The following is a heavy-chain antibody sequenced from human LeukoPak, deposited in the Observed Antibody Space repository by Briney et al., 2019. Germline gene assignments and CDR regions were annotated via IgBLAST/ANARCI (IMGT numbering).Heavy chain of an antibody. V-gene: IGHV1-69*04. CDR2: IIPILGIA. J-gene: IGHJ4*02. CDR3: ARDMYYYDSSGYLLL. D-gene: IGHD3-22*01. Sequence: GASVKVSCKASGGTFSSYAISWVRQAPGQGLEWMGRIIPILGIANYAQKFQGRVTITADKSTSTAYMELSRLRSDDTAVYYCARDMYYYDSSGYLLLWGQGTLVTVSS. CDR1: GGTFSSYA.